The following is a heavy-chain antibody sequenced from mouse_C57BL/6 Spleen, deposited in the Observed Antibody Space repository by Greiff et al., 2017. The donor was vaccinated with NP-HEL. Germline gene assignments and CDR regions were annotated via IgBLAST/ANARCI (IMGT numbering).Heavy chain of an antibody. J-gene: IGHJ3*01. D-gene: IGHD2-3*01. V-gene: IGHV5-12*01. CDR3: ARQGDGSLFAY. CDR1: GFTFSDYY. CDR2: ISNGGGST. Sequence: EVKLMESGGGLVQPGGSLKLSCAASGFTFSDYYMYWVRQTPEERLEWVAYISNGGGSTYYPDTVKGRFTISRDNAKNTLYLQMSRLKSEDTAMYYCARQGDGSLFAYWGQGTLVTVSA.